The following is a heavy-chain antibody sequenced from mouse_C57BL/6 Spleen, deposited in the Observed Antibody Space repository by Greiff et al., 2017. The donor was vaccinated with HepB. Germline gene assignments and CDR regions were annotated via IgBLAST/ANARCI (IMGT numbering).Heavy chain of an antibody. CDR1: GYTFTSYW. D-gene: IGHD1-1*01. J-gene: IGHJ1*03. CDR2: IHPNSGST. V-gene: IGHV1-64*01. CDR3: ASYGSTWYFDV. Sequence: QVQLQQPGAELVKPGASVKMSCKASGYTFTSYWITWVKQRPGQGLEWIGMIHPNSGSTNYNEKFKSKATLTVDKSSSTAYMQLSSLTSEDSAVYYCASYGSTWYFDVWGTGTTVTVSS.